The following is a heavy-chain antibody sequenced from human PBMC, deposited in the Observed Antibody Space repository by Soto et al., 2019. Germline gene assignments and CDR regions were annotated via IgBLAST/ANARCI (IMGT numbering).Heavy chain of an antibody. J-gene: IGHJ4*02. CDR2: ISWNSGSI. CDR1: GFTFDDYA. D-gene: IGHD6-19*01. Sequence: EVQLVESGGGLVQPGRSLRLSCAASGFTFDDYAMHWVRQAPGKGLEWVSGISWNSGSIGYADSVKGRFTITRENAKNSLYLQMNSLRAEDTALDYFAKDRGLVLAVYFDYWGQGTLVTVSS. V-gene: IGHV3-9*01. CDR3: AKDRGLVLAVYFDY.